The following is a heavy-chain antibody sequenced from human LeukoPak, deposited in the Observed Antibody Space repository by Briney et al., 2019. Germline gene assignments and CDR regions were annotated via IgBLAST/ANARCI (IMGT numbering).Heavy chain of an antibody. CDR1: GGTFSSYA. CDR2: IIPIFGTA. D-gene: IGHD5-24*01. CDR3: ARDRGGYGYNFPFDY. V-gene: IGHV1-69*05. Sequence: ASVKVSCKASGGTFSSYAISWVRQAPGQGLEWMGGIIPIFGTANYAQKFQGRVTITTDESTSTAYMELSSLRSEDTAVYYCARDRGGYGYNFPFDYWGQGTLVTVSS. J-gene: IGHJ4*02.